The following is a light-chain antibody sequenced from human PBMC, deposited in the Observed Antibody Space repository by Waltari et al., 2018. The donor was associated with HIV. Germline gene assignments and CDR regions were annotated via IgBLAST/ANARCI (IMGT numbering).Light chain of an antibody. J-gene: IGKJ1*01. CDR3: QQYYSTPWT. Sequence: IFLTQSPDSLAVSLGERATFNCTSTSTVLSTANYKNHLTWYQHKRGQPPKMVINWASVRAPGVPDRFIVSGSATDFTLTINSLQPEDVAVYYCQQYYSTPWTFGQGTRVEIK. CDR1: STVLSTANYKNH. CDR2: WAS. V-gene: IGKV4-1*01.